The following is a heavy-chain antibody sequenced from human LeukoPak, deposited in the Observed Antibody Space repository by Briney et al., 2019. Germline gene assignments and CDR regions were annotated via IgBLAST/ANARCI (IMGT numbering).Heavy chain of an antibody. CDR1: GGSMSSYY. CDR2: IYDSGST. CDR3: ARDGVQGSRDWDFAFDI. V-gene: IGHV4-59*01. D-gene: IGHD2-2*01. J-gene: IGHJ3*02. Sequence: SDTLSLTCSVSGGSMSSYYWTWIRQPPGKGLEWIANIYDSGSTSHNPSLQSRVSILLDTSKNQISLKLSSVTAADTAVYYCARDGVQGSRDWDFAFDIWGQGTMVTVSS.